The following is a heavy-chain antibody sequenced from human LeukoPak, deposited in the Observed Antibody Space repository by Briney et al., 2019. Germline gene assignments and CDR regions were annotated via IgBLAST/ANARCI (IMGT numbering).Heavy chain of an antibody. J-gene: IGHJ3*02. CDR2: ISAYNGNT. CDR3: ARDRKSGGSSSTAFDI. D-gene: IGHD2-15*01. CDR1: GYTFTSYG. Sequence: ASVKVSCKASGYTFTSYGISWVRQAPGQGLEWMGWISAYNGNTNYVQKLQGRVTMTTDTSTSTAYMELRSLRSDDTAVYYCARDRKSGGSSSTAFDIWGQGTMVTVSS. V-gene: IGHV1-18*01.